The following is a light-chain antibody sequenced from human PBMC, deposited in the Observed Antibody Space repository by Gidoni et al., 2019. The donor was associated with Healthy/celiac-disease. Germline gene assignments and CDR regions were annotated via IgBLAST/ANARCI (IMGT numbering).Light chain of an antibody. J-gene: IGKJ4*01. V-gene: IGKV4-1*01. CDR3: QQYHSTPLT. CDR2: WAS. Sequence: VVMAQSPSSLTVSLGERDTITCKSSQSVLYSSNHKNYLAWYPQKPGQPPKLLIYWASTRESGVPDRFSGSGSGTDFTLTISSLQAEDVAVYYCQQYHSTPLTFGGGTKVEIK. CDR1: QSVLYSSNHKNY.